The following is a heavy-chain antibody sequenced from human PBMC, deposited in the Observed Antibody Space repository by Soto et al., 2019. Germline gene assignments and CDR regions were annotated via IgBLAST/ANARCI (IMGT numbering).Heavy chain of an antibody. CDR2: IWHDGSNQ. CDR1: GFSFSSYG. CDR3: ARDRYQLVYSSDY. D-gene: IGHD2-2*01. V-gene: IGHV3-33*01. Sequence: PGGSLRLSCAASGFSFSSYGMHWVRQAPGKGLEWVAVIWHDGSNQHYADSVKGRFTISRDNSKNTLFLQMSSLRAEDSAVYYRARDRYQLVYSSDYWGQGTLVTVSS. J-gene: IGHJ4*02.